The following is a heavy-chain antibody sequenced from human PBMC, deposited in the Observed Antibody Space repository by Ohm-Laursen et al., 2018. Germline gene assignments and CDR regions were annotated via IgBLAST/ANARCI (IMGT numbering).Heavy chain of an antibody. CDR3: ARDVNY. V-gene: IGHV4-38-2*02. CDR1: GYSISSGYY. J-gene: IGHJ4*02. Sequence: SETLSLTCAVSGYSISSGYYWGWIRQPPGKGLEWIGSIYHSGSTYYNPSLKSRVTISVDTSKNQFSLKLSSVTAADTAVYYCARDVNYWGQGTLVTVSS. CDR2: IYHSGST.